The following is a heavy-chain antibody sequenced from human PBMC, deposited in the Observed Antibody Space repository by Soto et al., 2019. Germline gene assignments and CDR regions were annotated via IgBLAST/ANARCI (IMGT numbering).Heavy chain of an antibody. Sequence: EVQLVQSGAEVKKPGESLKISCKGSGYSFTTYWIGWVRQMPGKGLEWMGIIYPGDSDTRYSPSFQGQVTISADKSISTAYLQWSSLKASDTAMYYCARTAAAGKYYYGVDVWGQGTTVTVSS. D-gene: IGHD6-13*01. J-gene: IGHJ6*02. CDR3: ARTAAAGKYYYGVDV. CDR1: GYSFTTYW. V-gene: IGHV5-51*01. CDR2: IYPGDSDT.